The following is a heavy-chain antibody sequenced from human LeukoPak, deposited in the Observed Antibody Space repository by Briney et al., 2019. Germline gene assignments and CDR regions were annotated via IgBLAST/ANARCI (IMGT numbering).Heavy chain of an antibody. D-gene: IGHD6-6*01. V-gene: IGHV3-21*01. CDR3: ARDASSSGVAEYFQH. J-gene: IGHJ1*01. CDR2: ISSSSSYI. CDR1: GFTFSSYS. Sequence: GGSLRLSCAASGFTFSSYSMNWVRQAPGKGLEWVSSISSSSSYIYYADSVKGRFTISRDNAKNSLYLQMNSLRAEDTAVYYCARDASSSGVAEYFQHWGQGTLVTVSS.